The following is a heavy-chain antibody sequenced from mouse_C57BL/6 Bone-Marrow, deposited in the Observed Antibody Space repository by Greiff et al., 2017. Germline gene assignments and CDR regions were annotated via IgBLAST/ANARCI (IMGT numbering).Heavy chain of an antibody. V-gene: IGHV1-50*01. J-gene: IGHJ2*01. CDR3: ARGFAGDFDY. Sequence: VQLQQPGAELVKPGASVKLSCKASGYTFTSYWMQWVKQRPGQGLEWIGEIDPSDSYTNYNQKFKGKATLTVDTSSSTAYMQLSSLTSEDSAVYYCARGFAGDFDYWGQGTTLTVSS. CDR2: IDPSDSYT. CDR1: GYTFTSYW.